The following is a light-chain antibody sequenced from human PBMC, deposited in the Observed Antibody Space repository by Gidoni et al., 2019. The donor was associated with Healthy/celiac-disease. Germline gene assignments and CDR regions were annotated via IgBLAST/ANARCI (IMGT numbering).Light chain of an antibody. V-gene: IGLV3-19*01. CDR1: SLISHY. CDR2: VKD. Sequence: SSDLSQDPTVSVALGQTVNITCRGDSLISHYASWYQQKPGHAPLLVIYVKDDRPSGIPDRFSGSTSGKTASLTITAVQADDEADYCCSSRDNSGDHVVFGGGTNLAVL. J-gene: IGLJ2*01. CDR3: SSRDNSGDHVV.